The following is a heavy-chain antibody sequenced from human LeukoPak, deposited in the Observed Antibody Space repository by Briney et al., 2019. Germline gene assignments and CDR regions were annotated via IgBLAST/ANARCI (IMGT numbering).Heavy chain of an antibody. CDR3: ARDWALDS. J-gene: IGHJ1*01. D-gene: IGHD1-1*01. CDR1: GFTFSSHR. CDR2: ISGSSDDI. V-gene: IGHV3-48*01. Sequence: PGGSLRLSCAASGFTFSSHRMNWVRQAPGKGLEWVADISGSSDDIHYADSVTGRFTISRDNAKNSVYLQMHGLRAEDTAVYYCARDWALDSWGQGTLVTVSS.